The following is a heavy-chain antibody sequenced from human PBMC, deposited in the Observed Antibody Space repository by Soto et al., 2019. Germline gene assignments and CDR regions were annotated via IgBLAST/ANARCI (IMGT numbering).Heavy chain of an antibody. J-gene: IGHJ5*02. V-gene: IGHV3-74*01. D-gene: IGHD4-17*01. CDR3: VRSMTTLTIDWLDP. CDR2: INGDGSNT. Sequence: EVQLVESGGGLVQRGGSLRLSCAASGFTFSDYWMHWVRQAPGKGPVWLSRINGDGSNTNHAHFVKGRFTISRDNAKNTLYLQINSLRAEDTAVYYCVRSMTTLTIDWLDPWGRGTRVTVSS. CDR1: GFTFSDYW.